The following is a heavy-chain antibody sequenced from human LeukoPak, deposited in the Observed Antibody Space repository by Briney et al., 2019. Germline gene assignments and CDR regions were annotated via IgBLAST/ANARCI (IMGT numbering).Heavy chain of an antibody. D-gene: IGHD6-19*01. CDR2: ISGSGGST. CDR1: GFAFSHYA. J-gene: IGHJ4*02. Sequence: GGSLRLSCAASGFAFSHYAMSWVRQAPGKGLEWVSAISGSGGSTYYADSVKGRFTISRDNSKNTLYLQMNSLRAEDTAVYYCAKERWLARSELDYWGQGTLVTVSS. CDR3: AKERWLARSELDY. V-gene: IGHV3-23*01.